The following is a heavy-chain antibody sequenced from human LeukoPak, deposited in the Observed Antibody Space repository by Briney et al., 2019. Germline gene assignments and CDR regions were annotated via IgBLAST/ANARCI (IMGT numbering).Heavy chain of an antibody. J-gene: IGHJ3*02. Sequence: ASVKVSCKASGYTFTSYDINWVRQATGQGLEWMGWMNPNSGNTGYAKKFQGRVTMTEDTSTDSAYMELSSLRSEDTAVYYCATPTAVVAATLDAFDIWGQGTMVTVSS. CDR3: ATPTAVVAATLDAFDI. D-gene: IGHD2-15*01. V-gene: IGHV1-8*01. CDR1: GYTFTSYD. CDR2: MNPNSGNT.